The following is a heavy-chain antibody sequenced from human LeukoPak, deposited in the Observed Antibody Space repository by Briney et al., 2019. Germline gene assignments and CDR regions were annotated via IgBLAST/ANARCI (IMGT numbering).Heavy chain of an antibody. J-gene: IGHJ4*02. Sequence: GSLRLSCGASGFAFSSSTMSWVRQAPGKGLEWVSGISGTDDNTYYADSVKGRFTIFRDNSKDILYLYMSSLRAEDTAMYYCANHPGGSFDYWGQGILVAVSS. CDR3: ANHPGGSFDY. CDR2: ISGTDDNT. V-gene: IGHV3-23*01. CDR1: GFAFSSST. D-gene: IGHD3-16*01.